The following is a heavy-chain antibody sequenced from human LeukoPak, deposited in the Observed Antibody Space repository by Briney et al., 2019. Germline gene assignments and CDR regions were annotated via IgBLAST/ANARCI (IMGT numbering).Heavy chain of an antibody. V-gene: IGHV1-2*02. CDR1: GYTFTGYY. Sequence: ASVKVSCKASGYTFTGYYMHWVRQAPGQGLEWMGWINPNSGGTNYAQKFQGRVTMTRDTSISTAYMELSRLRSDDTAVYYCARGGAYYDSSGYQNAFDIWGQGTMVTVSS. D-gene: IGHD3-22*01. CDR2: INPNSGGT. J-gene: IGHJ3*02. CDR3: ARGGAYYDSSGYQNAFDI.